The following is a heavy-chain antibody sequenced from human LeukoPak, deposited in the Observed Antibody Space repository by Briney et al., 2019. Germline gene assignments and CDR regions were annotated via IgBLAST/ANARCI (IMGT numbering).Heavy chain of an antibody. CDR3: ARRGSMGGSFVGAFDI. D-gene: IGHD1-26*01. V-gene: IGHV4-31*03. CDR2: IYYTGSA. Sequence: PSETLSLTCTVSGGSISSGNYYWTWIRQHPGKDLEWNGNIYYTGSAYYNPSLRSRVSISVDTSKNQFSLRLNSVTAADTAVYYCARRGSMGGSFVGAFDIWGQGTMVTVSS. CDR1: GGSISSGNYY. J-gene: IGHJ3*02.